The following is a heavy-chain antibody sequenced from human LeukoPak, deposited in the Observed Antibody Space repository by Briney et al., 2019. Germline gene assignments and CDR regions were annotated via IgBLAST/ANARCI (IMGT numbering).Heavy chain of an antibody. J-gene: IGHJ4*02. D-gene: IGHD2-2*01. V-gene: IGHV4-59*12. CDR2: IYYSEIS. Sequence: SETLSLTCSVSGGSITSYYWSWMRQPPGKGLEWIGQIYYSEISNYNPSLKSRVTISVDTSKNQFSLKLSSVTAADTAVYYCAREDCSSTSCPKGEFDYWGQGTLVTVSS. CDR3: AREDCSSTSCPKGEFDY. CDR1: GGSITSYY.